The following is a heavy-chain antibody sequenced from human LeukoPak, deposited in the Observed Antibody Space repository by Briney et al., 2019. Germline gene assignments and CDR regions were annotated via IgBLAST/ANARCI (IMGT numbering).Heavy chain of an antibody. Sequence: GGSLRLSCAASGFTFSSYAMSWVRQAPGKGLEWVSAISGSGGSTYYADSVKGRFTISRDNSKNTLYLQMNSLRAEDTAVYYCATPPSRAARQGRHFDYWGQGTLVTVSS. CDR3: ATPPSRAARQGRHFDY. D-gene: IGHD6-6*01. CDR1: GFTFSSYA. J-gene: IGHJ4*02. V-gene: IGHV3-23*01. CDR2: ISGSGGST.